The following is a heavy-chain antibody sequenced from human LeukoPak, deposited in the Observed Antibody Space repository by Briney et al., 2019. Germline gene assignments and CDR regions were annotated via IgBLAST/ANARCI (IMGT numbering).Heavy chain of an antibody. Sequence: GGSLRLSCAASGFTFSSHNMNWVRQAPGKGLEWVSSISSSSTYINYADSVKGRFTISRDNAKTSLYLQVNSLRAEDTAVYYCASAGSGYLDFWGQGTLVTVSS. CDR1: GFTFSSHN. J-gene: IGHJ4*02. CDR2: ISSSSTYI. V-gene: IGHV3-21*01. CDR3: ASAGSGYLDF. D-gene: IGHD3-10*01.